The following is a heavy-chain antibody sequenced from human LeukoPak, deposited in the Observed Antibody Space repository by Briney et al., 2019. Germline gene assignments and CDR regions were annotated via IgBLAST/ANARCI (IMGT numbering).Heavy chain of an antibody. CDR2: INPNSGGT. CDR3: ARDAYGGFSSSYNMDS. Sequence: ASVKVSCKASGYTVTGHYLHWVRQAPGQGLEWMGWINPNSGGTNYAQEFQGRVTMTRDTSINTAYMELNSLTSDDTAMYYCARDAYGGFSSSYNMDSWGQGTLVTVSS. J-gene: IGHJ4*02. D-gene: IGHD5-18*01. V-gene: IGHV1-2*02. CDR1: GYTVTGHY.